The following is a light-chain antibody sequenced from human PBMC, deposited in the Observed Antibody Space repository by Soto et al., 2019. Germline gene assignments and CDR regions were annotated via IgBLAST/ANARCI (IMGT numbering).Light chain of an antibody. CDR2: DAS. CDR1: QSVSSY. V-gene: IGKV3-11*01. CDR3: QQRSNWPLT. J-gene: IGKJ4*01. Sequence: LTQSPATLSLSPGERATLSCRASQSVSSYLAWYQQKPGQAPRLLIYDASNRATGIPARFSGSGSGTDFTLTISSLEPEDFAVYYCQQRSNWPLTFGGGTKVDIK.